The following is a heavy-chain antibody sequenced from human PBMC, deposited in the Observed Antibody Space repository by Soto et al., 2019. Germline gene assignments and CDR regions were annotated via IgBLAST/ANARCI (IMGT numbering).Heavy chain of an antibody. CDR2: INPNSGGT. CDR1: GYTFTGYY. J-gene: IGHJ4*02. V-gene: IGHV1-2*02. Sequence: GASVKVSCKASGYTFTGYYMHWVRQAPGQGVEWVGWINPNSGGTKSAQKFQGRVTMTRDTSISTAYMELSRLRSDDTAVYYCARRKGDYYDSSGYHYYFDYWGQGTLVTVSS. D-gene: IGHD3-22*01. CDR3: ARRKGDYYDSSGYHYYFDY.